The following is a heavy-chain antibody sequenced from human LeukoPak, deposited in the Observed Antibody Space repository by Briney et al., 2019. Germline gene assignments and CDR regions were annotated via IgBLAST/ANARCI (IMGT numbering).Heavy chain of an antibody. CDR3: ARDPRVVGGR. CDR1: GFTFSNDW. D-gene: IGHD3-10*01. CDR2: ISGGGRST. J-gene: IGHJ4*02. Sequence: GGSLRLSCAASGFTFSNDWMTWVRQAPGKGLEWVSTISGGGRSTDYADSVKGRFTISRDNSKNTLYLQMNSLRAEDTAMYYCARDPRVVGGRWGQGTLVTVTS. V-gene: IGHV3-23*01.